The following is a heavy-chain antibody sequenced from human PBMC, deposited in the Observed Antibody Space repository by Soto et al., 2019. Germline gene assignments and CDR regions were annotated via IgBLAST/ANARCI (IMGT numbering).Heavy chain of an antibody. CDR1: GFTFSSYG. CDR2: IWYDGSNK. V-gene: IGHV3-33*01. Sequence: PGGSLRLSCAASGFTFSSYGMHWVRQAPGKGLEWVAVIWYDGSNKYYADSVKGRFTISRDNSKNTLYLQMNSLRAEDTIVYSCARSGYSSSWYSEGDWFDLWGQGTLVTVSS. D-gene: IGHD6-13*01. CDR3: ARSGYSSSWYSEGDWFDL. J-gene: IGHJ5*02.